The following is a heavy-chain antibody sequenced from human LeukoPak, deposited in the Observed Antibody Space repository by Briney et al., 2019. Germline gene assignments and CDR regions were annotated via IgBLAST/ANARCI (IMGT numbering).Heavy chain of an antibody. CDR3: AKSPGGRHHN. J-gene: IGHJ4*02. CDR2: INSDGSGR. V-gene: IGHV3-74*01. Sequence: GGSLRLSCAASGFTFSSYWMHWVRQAPGKGLVWVSRINSDGSGRSYAGSVKGRFTISRDNSKNTLYLQMNSLRAEDTAVYYCAKSPGGRHHNWGQGTLVTVSS. D-gene: IGHD3-16*01. CDR1: GFTFSSYW.